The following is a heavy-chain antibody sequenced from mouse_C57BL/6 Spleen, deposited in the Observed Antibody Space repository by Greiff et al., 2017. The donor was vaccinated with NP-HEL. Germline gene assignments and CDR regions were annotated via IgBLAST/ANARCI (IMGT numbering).Heavy chain of an antibody. CDR1: GFSFNTYA. V-gene: IGHV10-1*01. CDR3: VRHGPFMDY. CDR2: IRSKSNNYAT. Sequence: EVKLVESGGGLVQPKGSLKLSCAASGFSFNTYAMNWVRQAPGKGLEWVARIRSKSNNYATYYADSVKDRFTISRDDSESMLYLQMNNLKSEDTAMYYCVRHGPFMDYWGQGTSVTVSS. J-gene: IGHJ4*01.